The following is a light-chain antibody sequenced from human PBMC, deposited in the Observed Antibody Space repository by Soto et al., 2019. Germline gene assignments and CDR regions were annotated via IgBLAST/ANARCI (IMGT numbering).Light chain of an antibody. V-gene: IGLV2-14*03. J-gene: IGLJ2*01. CDR2: DVT. Sequence: QSALTQPASVSGSPGQSITISCTGTSSDVGGYNHVSWYQQHPGKAPKLMIYDVTDQPSGVSNRFSGSKSGNTASLAISGLQAEDEADYYCNSYTSTNTLVFGGGTKVTVL. CDR3: NSYTSTNTLV. CDR1: SSDVGGYNH.